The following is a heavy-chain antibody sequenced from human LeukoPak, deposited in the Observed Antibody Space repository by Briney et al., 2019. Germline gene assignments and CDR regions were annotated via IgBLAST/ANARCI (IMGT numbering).Heavy chain of an antibody. D-gene: IGHD3-10*01. Sequence: GGSLRLSCAASGLTFNYYWMHWVRQAPGKGLVWVSRIYSDESSTNYADSVKGRFTISRDNAKNTLYLQMNSLRVEDTAVYYCARDIRVRYMPMVRAVEYYQYHAMDVWGQGTTVTVYS. CDR3: ARDIRVRYMPMVRAVEYYQYHAMDV. CDR2: IYSDESST. J-gene: IGHJ6*02. CDR1: GLTFNYYW. V-gene: IGHV3-74*01.